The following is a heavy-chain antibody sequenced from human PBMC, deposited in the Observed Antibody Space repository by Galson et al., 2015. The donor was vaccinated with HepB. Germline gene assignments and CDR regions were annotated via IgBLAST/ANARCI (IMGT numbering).Heavy chain of an antibody. Sequence: ETLSLTCTVSGDSIKNYYWSWIRQPPGKGLEWIGSIFYSDNTKFNPSLKSRLTLSVDTSKNQCSLNLTSVTAADTAVYYCARHGLGATLDYSDLWGQGALVTVSS. CDR1: GDSIKNYY. V-gene: IGHV4-59*08. D-gene: IGHD2-15*01. CDR2: IFYSDNT. CDR3: ARHGLGATLDYSDL. J-gene: IGHJ4*02.